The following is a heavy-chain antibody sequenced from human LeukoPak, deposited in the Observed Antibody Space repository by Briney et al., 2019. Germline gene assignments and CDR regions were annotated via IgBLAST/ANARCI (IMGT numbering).Heavy chain of an antibody. Sequence: SVKVSCKASGGTFSSYAISWVRQAPGQGLEWMGGIIPIFGTTNYAQKFQGRVSITTDGSTSTAYMELSSLTSEDTAVYYCARETIPILASNHYFDSWGQGTLVTVSS. V-gene: IGHV1-69*05. D-gene: IGHD3-3*01. CDR2: IIPIFGTT. CDR1: GGTFSSYA. J-gene: IGHJ4*02. CDR3: ARETIPILASNHYFDS.